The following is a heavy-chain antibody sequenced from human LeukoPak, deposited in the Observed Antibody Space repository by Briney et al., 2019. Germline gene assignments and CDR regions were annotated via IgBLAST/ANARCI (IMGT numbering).Heavy chain of an antibody. CDR3: ARDKTGTTYNWFDP. J-gene: IGHJ5*02. D-gene: IGHD1-7*01. CDR2: IKQDGSEK. CDR1: GFTFSSYW. V-gene: IGHV3-7*01. Sequence: GGSLRLSCAASGFTFSSYWMSWVRQAPGKGLEWVANIKQDGSEKYYVDPVKGRFTISRDNAKNSLYLQMNSLRAEDTAVYYCARDKTGTTYNWFDPWGQGTLVTVSS.